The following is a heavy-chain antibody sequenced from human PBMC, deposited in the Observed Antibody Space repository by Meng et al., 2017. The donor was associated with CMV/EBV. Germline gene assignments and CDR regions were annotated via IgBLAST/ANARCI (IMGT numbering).Heavy chain of an antibody. CDR2: ISGYNGNT. Sequence: ASVKVSCKASGYTFTSYGIRWVRQAPGQGLEWMGWISGYNGNTDYAQKLQGRVTVTTDTSTGTAYMELRSLKSDDTAVYYCARDCSSTSCYRSGNNYDGMDVWGQGTTVTVSS. CDR1: GYTFTSYG. V-gene: IGHV1-18*01. D-gene: IGHD2-2*01. J-gene: IGHJ6*02. CDR3: ARDCSSTSCYRSGNNYDGMDV.